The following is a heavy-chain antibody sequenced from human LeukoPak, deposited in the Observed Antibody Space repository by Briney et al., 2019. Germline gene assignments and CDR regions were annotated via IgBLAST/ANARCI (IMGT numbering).Heavy chain of an antibody. J-gene: IGHJ5*02. CDR2: IYPGDSDT. CDR3: ARRIAAQGLHRWFDP. D-gene: IGHD6-6*01. CDR1: GCSFTSYW. V-gene: IGHV5-51*01. Sequence: GESLKISCKGSGCSFTSYWIGWVRQMPGKGLEWMGIIYPGDSDTRYSPSFQGQVTISADKSISTAYLQWSSLKASDTAMYYCARRIAAQGLHRWFDPWGQGTLVTVSS.